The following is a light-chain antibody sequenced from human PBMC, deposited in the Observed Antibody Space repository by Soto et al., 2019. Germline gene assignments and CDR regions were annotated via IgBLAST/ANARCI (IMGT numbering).Light chain of an antibody. J-gene: IGKJ1*01. CDR2: GAS. CDR3: QQYGSSGT. V-gene: IGKV3-20*01. CDR1: QSVSSY. Sequence: EIVLTQSPATLSLSPVERATLSCRASQSVSSYLAWYQQKPGQAPRLLIYGASNRATGIPDRFSGSGSGTDFTLTISRLEPEDFAVYYCQQYGSSGTFGQGTKVDNK.